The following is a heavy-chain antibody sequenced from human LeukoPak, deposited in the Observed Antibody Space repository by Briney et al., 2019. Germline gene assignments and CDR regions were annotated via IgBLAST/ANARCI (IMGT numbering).Heavy chain of an antibody. CDR1: GGTFSSYA. CDR3: ARDRGSPTRFDP. D-gene: IGHD6-19*01. CDR2: IIPIFGTA. J-gene: IGHJ5*02. V-gene: IGHV1-69*06. Sequence: SVKVSCKASGGTFSSYAISWVRQAPGQGLEWMGGIIPIFGTANYAQKFQGRVTITADKSTSTAYMELSSLRSEDTAVYCCARDRGSPTRFDPWGQGTLVTVSS.